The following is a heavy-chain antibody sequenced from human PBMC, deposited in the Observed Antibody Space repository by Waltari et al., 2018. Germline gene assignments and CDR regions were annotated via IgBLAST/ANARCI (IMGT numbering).Heavy chain of an antibody. CDR1: GYTFTGYY. Sequence: QVQLVQSGAEVKKPGASVKVSCKASGYTFTGYYMHWVRQATGQGLEWMGRINPNSGGTNYAQKVQGRVTMTRETSISTAYMELSRLRSDDTAVYYCAREKYHQNDYWGQGTLVTVSS. J-gene: IGHJ4*02. CDR2: INPNSGGT. CDR3: AREKYHQNDY. V-gene: IGHV1-2*06.